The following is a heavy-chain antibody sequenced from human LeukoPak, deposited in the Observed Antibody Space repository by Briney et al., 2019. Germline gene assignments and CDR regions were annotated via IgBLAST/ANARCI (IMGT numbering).Heavy chain of an antibody. CDR2: ICDDGRT. Sequence: PGGSLRLSCTVSGFTVSTTLMDWVRQAPGKGLEWVSLICDDGRTVYGDSVRGRFTISRDTSKNMVYLQVNSLKVEDSAIYYCARYRAGRESWVEIDLWGQGTLVTVSS. D-gene: IGHD3-10*01. CDR3: ARYRAGRESWVEIDL. J-gene: IGHJ5*02. CDR1: GFTVSTTL. V-gene: IGHV3-66*02.